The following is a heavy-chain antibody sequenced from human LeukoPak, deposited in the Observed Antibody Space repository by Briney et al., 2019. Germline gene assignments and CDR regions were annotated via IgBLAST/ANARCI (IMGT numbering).Heavy chain of an antibody. D-gene: IGHD2-15*01. Sequence: SQTLSLTCAISGDSVSSNNAAWNWIRQSPSRGLEWLGKTYYTSKWNNDYAVSVKSRITINPDTSKNQFSLQLNSVTPEDTAVYYCARGGLGYCSGGSCFYGLDVWGQGTTVTVSS. CDR1: GDSVSSNNAA. CDR2: TYYTSKWNN. CDR3: ARGGLGYCSGGSCFYGLDV. J-gene: IGHJ6*02. V-gene: IGHV6-1*01.